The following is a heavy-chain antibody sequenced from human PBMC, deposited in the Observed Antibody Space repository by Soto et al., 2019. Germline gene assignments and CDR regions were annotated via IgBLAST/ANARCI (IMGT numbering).Heavy chain of an antibody. CDR3: TSFFYCSGGSCSNAY. CDR2: IRSRGSEYAT. CDR1: GFSFIDSA. J-gene: IGHJ4*02. D-gene: IGHD2-15*01. V-gene: IGHV3-73*01. Sequence: GGSLRLSCAVSGFSFIDSAVHWVRQASGKGLEWVARIRSRGSEYATAYAASVKGRFAVSRDDSKNTAYLQMNSLKTEDTAVYYCTSFFYCSGGSCSNAYWGQGTLVTVSS.